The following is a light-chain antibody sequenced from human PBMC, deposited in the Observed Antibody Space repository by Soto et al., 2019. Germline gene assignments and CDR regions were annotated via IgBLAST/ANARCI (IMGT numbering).Light chain of an antibody. CDR1: QDISNS. CDR3: LQHDNVPT. CDR2: DAA. J-gene: IGKJ2*01. V-gene: IGKV1-33*01. Sequence: DIQMTQSPSSLSASVGDRVTITCQVSQDISNSLSWYQQKPGKAPKLLITDAATLEAGVPSRFSGSGSGTDFTFTISSLQPEDIATYFCLQHDNVPTFGLGTKLEVK.